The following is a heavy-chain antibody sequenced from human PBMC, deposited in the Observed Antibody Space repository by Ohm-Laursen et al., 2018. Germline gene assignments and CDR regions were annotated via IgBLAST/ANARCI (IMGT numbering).Heavy chain of an antibody. CDR2: IYSGGST. J-gene: IGHJ5*02. Sequence: SLRLSCSASGFTFSDHYMSWIRQAPGKGLEWVSVIYSGGSTYYADSVKGRFTISRDNSKNTLYLQMNSLRAEDTAVYYCARDPPLVVVPAAMFDPWGQGTLVTVSS. D-gene: IGHD2-2*01. V-gene: IGHV3-66*01. CDR3: ARDPPLVVVPAAMFDP. CDR1: GFTFSDHY.